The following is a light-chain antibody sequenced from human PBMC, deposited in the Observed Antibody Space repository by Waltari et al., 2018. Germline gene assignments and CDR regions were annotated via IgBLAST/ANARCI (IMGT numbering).Light chain of an antibody. Sequence: QSVLTQPPSVSAAPGQKGTISCSGTSPNLGNSYVSWYQPLPGTAPKLRVYENDKRPSGIPDRFSGSKSGTSATLGITGLQTGDEADYYCGTWDSSLNGGVFGGGTKLTVL. V-gene: IGLV1-51*02. J-gene: IGLJ2*01. CDR1: SPNLGNSY. CDR3: GTWDSSLNGGV. CDR2: END.